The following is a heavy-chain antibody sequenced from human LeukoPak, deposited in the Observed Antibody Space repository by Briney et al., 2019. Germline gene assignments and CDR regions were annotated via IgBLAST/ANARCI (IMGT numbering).Heavy chain of an antibody. CDR2: IIPIFGTA. D-gene: IGHD3-3*01. CDR1: GGTFSSYA. J-gene: IGHJ4*02. V-gene: IGHV1-69*05. CDR3: ARGVLRFLEWPAHFDY. Sequence: SVKVSCKASGGTFSSYAISWVRQAPGQGLEWMGGIIPIFGTANYAQKFQGRVTITTDESTSTAYMELSSLRSEDTAVYYCARGVLRFLEWPAHFDYWGQGTLVTLSS.